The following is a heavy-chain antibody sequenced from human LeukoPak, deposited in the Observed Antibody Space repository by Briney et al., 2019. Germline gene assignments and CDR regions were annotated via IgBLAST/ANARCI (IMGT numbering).Heavy chain of an antibody. Sequence: GESLKISCKGSGYSFTSYWIGWVRQMPGKGLEWMGIIYPGDSDTRYSPSFQGQVTISADKSNSTAYLQWSSLKASDTAMYYCARHARIVVPAAMRGDLYYYYYYMDVWGKGTTVTVSS. CDR1: GYSFTSYW. V-gene: IGHV5-51*01. D-gene: IGHD2-2*01. J-gene: IGHJ6*03. CDR2: IYPGDSDT. CDR3: ARHARIVVPAAMRGDLYYYYYYMDV.